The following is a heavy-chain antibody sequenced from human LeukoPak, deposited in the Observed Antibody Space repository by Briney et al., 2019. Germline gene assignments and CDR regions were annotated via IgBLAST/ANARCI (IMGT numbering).Heavy chain of an antibody. Sequence: GGSLRLSCAASGFTFDDYAMHWVRQAPGKGLEWVSGISWNSGSIGCADSVKGRFTISRDNAKNSLYLQMNSLRAEDTALYYXXXGQVPAASNWFDPWGQGTLVTVSS. CDR3: XXGQVPAASNWFDP. J-gene: IGHJ5*02. CDR1: GFTFDDYA. V-gene: IGHV3-9*01. D-gene: IGHD2-2*01. CDR2: ISWNSGSI.